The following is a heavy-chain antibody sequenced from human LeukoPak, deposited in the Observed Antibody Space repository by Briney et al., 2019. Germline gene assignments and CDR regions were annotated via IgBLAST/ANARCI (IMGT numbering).Heavy chain of an antibody. CDR2: IYTSGST. D-gene: IGHD6-13*01. Sequence: SETLSHTYTVSGGSISSGSYYWSWIRQPAGKGLEWIGRIYTSGSTNYNPSLKSRVTISVDTSKNQFSLKLSSVTAADTAVYYCARGRSSSWYFDYWGQGTLVTVSS. J-gene: IGHJ4*02. CDR3: ARGRSSSWYFDY. CDR1: GGSISSGSYY. V-gene: IGHV4-61*02.